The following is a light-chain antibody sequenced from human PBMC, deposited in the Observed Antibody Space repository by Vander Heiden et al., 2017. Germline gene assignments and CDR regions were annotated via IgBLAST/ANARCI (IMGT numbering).Light chain of an antibody. J-gene: IGKJ4*02. V-gene: IGKV3-11*01. Sequence: ELVLTQSPATLSLSAGVSDTLSCRASQSVSSNLAWYQHKPGQAPRLLIYDASNMATGVPARFSGSGSGTDFTLTISNLEPEDSAVYYCQQRRDWPLTFGGGTKVEIK. CDR3: QQRRDWPLT. CDR1: QSVSSN. CDR2: DAS.